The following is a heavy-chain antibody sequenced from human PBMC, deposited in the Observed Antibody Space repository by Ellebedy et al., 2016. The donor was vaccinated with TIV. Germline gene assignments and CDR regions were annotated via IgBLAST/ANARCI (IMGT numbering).Heavy chain of an antibody. CDR3: ARRHTYYYGSGSYGCFDY. CDR2: INHSGST. Sequence: SETLSLXXAVYGGSFSGYYWSWIRQPPGKGLEWIGEINHSGSTNYNPSLKSRVTISVDTSKNQFSLKLSSVTAADTAVYYCARRHTYYYGSGSYGCFDYWGQGTLVTVSS. V-gene: IGHV4-34*01. D-gene: IGHD3-10*01. CDR1: GGSFSGYY. J-gene: IGHJ4*02.